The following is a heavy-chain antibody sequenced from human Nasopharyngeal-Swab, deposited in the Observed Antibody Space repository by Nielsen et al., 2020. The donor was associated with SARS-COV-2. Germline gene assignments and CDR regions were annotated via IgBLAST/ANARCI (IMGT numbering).Heavy chain of an antibody. CDR1: GDSIAYSTFY. J-gene: IGHJ4*02. V-gene: IGHV4-39*01. D-gene: IGHD6-13*01. CDR2: IYYNGNT. CDR3: VRSSSWYYFDY. Sequence: SETLSLTCTVSGDSIAYSTFYWGWIRQPPGKGLEWIGNIYYNGNTYQNPSLKSRLTIAVYKSKKQFSLQLSSVTAADTAVYYCVRSSSWYYFDYWARGTQVTVSS.